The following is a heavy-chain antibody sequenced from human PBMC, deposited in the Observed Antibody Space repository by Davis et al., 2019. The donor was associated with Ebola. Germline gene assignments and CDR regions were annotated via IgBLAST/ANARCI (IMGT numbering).Heavy chain of an antibody. CDR1: GFTFSSYS. CDR3: ARAPRPRDYDYIWGSYRFVNYYYGMDV. CDR2: ISSSSSTI. D-gene: IGHD3-16*02. J-gene: IGHJ6*02. Sequence: PGGSLRLSCAASGFTFSSYSMNWVRQAPGKGLEWVSYISSSSSTIYYADSVKGRFTISRDNAKNSLYLQMNSLRAEDTAVYYCARAPRPRDYDYIWGSYRFVNYYYGMDVWGQGTTVTVSS. V-gene: IGHV3-48*04.